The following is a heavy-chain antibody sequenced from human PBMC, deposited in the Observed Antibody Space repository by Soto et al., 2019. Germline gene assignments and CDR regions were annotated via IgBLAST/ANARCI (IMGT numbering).Heavy chain of an antibody. CDR1: GYTFTNYA. CDR3: ARSGGGNDY. D-gene: IGHD1-26*01. Sequence: QVQLVQSGIEVKKPGASVKVSCKASGYTFTNYAISWVRQAPGQGLEWMGWISAYNGNTVYAQILQGRVTMTTDTTASTAYMGLRSLTSDDTAVYYCARSGGGNDYWGQGTRVTVSS. J-gene: IGHJ4*02. V-gene: IGHV1-18*01. CDR2: ISAYNGNT.